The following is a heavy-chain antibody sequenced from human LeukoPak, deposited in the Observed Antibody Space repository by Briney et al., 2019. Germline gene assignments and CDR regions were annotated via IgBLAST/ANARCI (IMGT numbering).Heavy chain of an antibody. CDR3: ARHIKGYSSSWYWFDP. J-gene: IGHJ5*02. V-gene: IGHV4-39*01. CDR1: GGSISSSSYY. Sequence: PSETLSLTCTVSGGSISSSSYYWGWIRQPPGKGLEWIGSIYYSGSTYYNPSLKSRVTISVDTSKNQFPLKLSSVTAADTAVYYCARHIKGYSSSWYWFDPWGQGTLVTVSS. CDR2: IYYSGST. D-gene: IGHD6-13*01.